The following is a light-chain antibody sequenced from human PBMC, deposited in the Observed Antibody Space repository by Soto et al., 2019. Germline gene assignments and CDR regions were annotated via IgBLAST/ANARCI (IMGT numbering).Light chain of an antibody. Sequence: DIQLTQSPSFLSASVGDRVAITCRASQGISSYLAWYQQKPGKAPKLLIYDASTLQSGVPSRFSGSGSGTEFTLTISSLQPEDFATYFCQQTYSAPRTFGAGTKVEI. V-gene: IGKV1-9*01. CDR2: DAS. CDR3: QQTYSAPRT. J-gene: IGKJ4*01. CDR1: QGISSY.